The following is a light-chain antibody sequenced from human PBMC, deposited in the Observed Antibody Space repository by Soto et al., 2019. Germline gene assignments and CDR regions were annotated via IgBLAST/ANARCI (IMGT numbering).Light chain of an antibody. Sequence: SYELTQPPSVSVAPGQTARITCGGNNIGSKSVHWYQQKPGQAPVLVVYDDSDRPSGIPERFSGSNSGNTATLTISRVEAGDKADYYCQVWDSSSDHPYVFGTGTKLTVL. CDR2: DDS. V-gene: IGLV3-21*02. J-gene: IGLJ1*01. CDR1: NIGSKS. CDR3: QVWDSSSDHPYV.